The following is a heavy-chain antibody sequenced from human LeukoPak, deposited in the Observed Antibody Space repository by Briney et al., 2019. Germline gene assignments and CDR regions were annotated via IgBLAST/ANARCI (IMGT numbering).Heavy chain of an antibody. J-gene: IGHJ6*03. D-gene: IGHD3-3*01. CDR1: GFAFSNFA. CDR2: MSGSSYYT. Sequence: PGGSLRLSCAASGFAFSNFAMSWLRQAPGKGLEGVSAMSGSSYYTYYVESVKGRFTISRDNSKNTLYLHMNSLRADDTAVYYCAKMEGQRLYDYCMDVWGRGTTVTVSS. CDR3: AKMEGQRLYDYCMDV. V-gene: IGHV3-23*01.